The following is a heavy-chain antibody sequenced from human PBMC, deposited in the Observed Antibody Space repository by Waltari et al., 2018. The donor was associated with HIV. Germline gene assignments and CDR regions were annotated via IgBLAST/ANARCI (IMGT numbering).Heavy chain of an antibody. Sequence: EVQLVESGGGLVQPGGSLRLSCGASGFTFSRYWMPWVRQAPGKGLVWVSRIESDGASTTYADSVKGRVTISRDNAKNTLSLQMNSLGVEDTAVYYCVRAGRSSDGFDVWGQGTMVTVSS. V-gene: IGHV3-74*01. CDR1: GFTFSRYW. J-gene: IGHJ3*01. CDR2: IESDGAST. CDR3: VRAGRSSDGFDV. D-gene: IGHD6-6*01.